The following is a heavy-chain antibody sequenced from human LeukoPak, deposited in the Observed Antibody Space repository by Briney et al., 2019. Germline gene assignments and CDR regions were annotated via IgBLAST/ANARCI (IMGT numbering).Heavy chain of an antibody. CDR1: GFTFSSYW. Sequence: GGSLRLSCAASGFTFSSYWMHWVRQAPGKGLVWVSRINSGGSSTSYADSVKGRFTISRDNAKNSLYLQMNSLRAEDTAVYYCARARWDREQQLVDYWGQGTLVTVSS. D-gene: IGHD6-13*01. CDR3: ARARWDREQQLVDY. CDR2: INSGGSST. J-gene: IGHJ4*02. V-gene: IGHV3-74*01.